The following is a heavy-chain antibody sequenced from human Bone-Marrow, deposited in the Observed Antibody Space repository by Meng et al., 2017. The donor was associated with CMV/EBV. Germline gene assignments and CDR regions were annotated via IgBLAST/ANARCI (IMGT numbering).Heavy chain of an antibody. J-gene: IGHJ4*02. CDR3: ARGRGYANNFDY. CDR2: INHSGST. CDR1: GGSISSYY. Sequence: SETLSLTCTVSGGSISSYYWSWIRQPPGKGLEWIGEINHSGSTNYNPSLKSRVTISVDTSKNQFSLKLSSVTAADTAVYYCARGRGYANNFDYWGQGTLVTVSS. D-gene: IGHD6-25*01. V-gene: IGHV4-34*01.